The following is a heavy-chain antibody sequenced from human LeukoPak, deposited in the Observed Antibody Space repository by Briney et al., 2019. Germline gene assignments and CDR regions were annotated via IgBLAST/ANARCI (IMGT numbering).Heavy chain of an antibody. D-gene: IGHD3-10*01. Sequence: GGSLRLSCAAAGLIFSSYWMSWVRQAPGRGLEWVANIKYDGSEEYYVDSVKGRFTISRDNAKNSLYLQMNSLRAEDTAVYYCATYQGKNYGPFDYWGQGALVTVSS. CDR3: ATYQGKNYGPFDY. J-gene: IGHJ4*02. CDR1: GLIFSSYW. CDR2: IKYDGSEE. V-gene: IGHV3-7*05.